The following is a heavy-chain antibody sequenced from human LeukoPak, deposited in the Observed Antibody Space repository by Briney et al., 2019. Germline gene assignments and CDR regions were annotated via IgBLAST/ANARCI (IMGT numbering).Heavy chain of an antibody. CDR3: ARAGQQLVLYYFDY. J-gene: IGHJ4*02. CDR1: GGSISSSSYY. CDR2: IYYSGST. D-gene: IGHD6-6*01. V-gene: IGHV4-39*07. Sequence: PSETLSLTCTVSGGSISSSSYYWGWIRQPPGKGLAWIGSIYYSGSTYYNPSLKSRVTISVDTSKNQFSLKLSSVTAADTAVYYCARAGQQLVLYYFDYWGQGTLVTVSS.